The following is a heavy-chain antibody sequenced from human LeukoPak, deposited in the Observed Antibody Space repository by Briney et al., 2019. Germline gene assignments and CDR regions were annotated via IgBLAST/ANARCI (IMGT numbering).Heavy chain of an antibody. Sequence: GGSLRLSCIGSEFTFNKYWMNWVRQAPGKGLEWVSAISGSGGSTYYADSVKGRFTISRDNSRNTLYLQMNSLRAEDTAVYYCAKDRGWQLLYGGDAFDIWGQGTMVTVSS. CDR3: AKDRGWQLLYGGDAFDI. CDR2: ISGSGGST. D-gene: IGHD2-15*01. J-gene: IGHJ3*02. CDR1: EFTFNKYW. V-gene: IGHV3-23*01.